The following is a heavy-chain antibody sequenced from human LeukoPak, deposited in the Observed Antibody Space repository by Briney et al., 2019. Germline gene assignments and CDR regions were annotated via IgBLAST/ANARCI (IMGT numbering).Heavy chain of an antibody. CDR3: AKSMFNGYSSSWPLDY. CDR2: ISYDGNYK. Sequence: PGRTLRLSCAASGFTFGTYGMHWVRPAPGRGLEWVAVISYDGNYKYYADSVKGRFTISRDNSKNTLYLQMNSLRAENTALYYCAKSMFNGYSSSWPLDYWGQGTLVTVSS. D-gene: IGHD6-13*01. J-gene: IGHJ4*02. V-gene: IGHV3-30*18. CDR1: GFTFGTYG.